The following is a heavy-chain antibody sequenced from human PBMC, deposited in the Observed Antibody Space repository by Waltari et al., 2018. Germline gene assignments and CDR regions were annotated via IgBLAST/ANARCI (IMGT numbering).Heavy chain of an antibody. CDR2: IYHSGGT. CDR1: GYSTRIGYY. V-gene: IGHV4-38-2*01. CDR3: ARHGTRITMTSSFEY. D-gene: IGHD3-3*01. J-gene: IGHJ4*02. Sequence: VQLQESGSGLVKPSETLSLTCVVSGYSTRIGYYWGRTRQPPGKGLERIGSIYHSGGTYYNPSLKSRVTISVDTSKNQFSLKLSSVTAADTAVYYCARHGTRITMTSSFEYWGQGTLVTVSS.